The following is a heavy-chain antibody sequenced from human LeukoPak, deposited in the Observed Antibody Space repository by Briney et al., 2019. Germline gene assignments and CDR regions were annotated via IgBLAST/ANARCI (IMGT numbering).Heavy chain of an antibody. V-gene: IGHV4-34*01. J-gene: IGHJ4*02. D-gene: IGHD3-22*01. CDR2: INHSGST. Sequence: KPSETLSLTCAVYGGSFSGYYWSRIRQPPGKGLEWIGEINHSGSTNYNPSLKSRVTISVDTSKNQFSLKLSSVTAADTAVYYCARSYDSSGYYHSTFDYWGQGTLVTVSS. CDR1: GGSFSGYY. CDR3: ARSYDSSGYYHSTFDY.